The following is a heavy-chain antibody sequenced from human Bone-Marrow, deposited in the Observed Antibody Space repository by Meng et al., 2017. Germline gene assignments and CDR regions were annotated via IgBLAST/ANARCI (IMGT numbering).Heavy chain of an antibody. V-gene: IGHV3-7*01. CDR2: IRRDGSEK. CDR1: GFIFSNSW. D-gene: IGHD6-6*01. J-gene: IGHJ4*02. Sequence: GESLKISCKASGFIFSNSWMSWVRQAPGKGLEWLANIRRDGSEKYYVDSVKGRFTISRDNAKNSLYLQMNSLRAEDTAVYYCARDAVPYYFDYWGQGTLVTVSS. CDR3: ARDAVPYYFDY.